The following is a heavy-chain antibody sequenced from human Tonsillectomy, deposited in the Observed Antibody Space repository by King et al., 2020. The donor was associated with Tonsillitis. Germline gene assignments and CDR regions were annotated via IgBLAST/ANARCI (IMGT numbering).Heavy chain of an antibody. D-gene: IGHD3-10*01. J-gene: IGHJ4*02. Sequence: VTLKESGPALLKSTQTLTLTCTFSGFSLSTSGMSVSWIRQPPGKALEWLALIDWDADKYYSTSLRTRLTISKDTSKNQVVLTMTNMDPVDTATYYCARIIKDVGHSGGFDYWGQGTLVTVSS. CDR2: IDWDADK. CDR3: ARIIKDVGHSGGFDY. CDR1: GFSLSTSGMS. V-gene: IGHV2-70*01.